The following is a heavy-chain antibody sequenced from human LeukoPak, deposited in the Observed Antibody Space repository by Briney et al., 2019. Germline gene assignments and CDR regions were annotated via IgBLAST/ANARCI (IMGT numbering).Heavy chain of an antibody. V-gene: IGHV3-7*03. CDR2: IKQDGSEK. CDR3: TRYGDYPFDY. J-gene: IGHJ4*02. D-gene: IGHD2-21*01. CDR1: GFTFSRYW. Sequence: GSLRLSCAASGFTFSRYWMSWVRQAPGKGLEWVANIKQDGSEKYYVDSVKGRFTISRDNAKNSLYLQMNSLRAEDTAVYYCTRYGDYPFDYWGQGTLVTVSS.